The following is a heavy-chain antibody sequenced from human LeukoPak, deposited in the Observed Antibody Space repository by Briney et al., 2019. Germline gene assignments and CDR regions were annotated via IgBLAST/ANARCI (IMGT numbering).Heavy chain of an antibody. CDR1: GYTFTGYY. CDR2: INPNSGGT. D-gene: IGHD3-22*01. Sequence: GASVKVSCKASGYTFTGYYMHWVRQAPGQGLEWMGWINPNSGGTNYAQKFQGRVTMTRNTSISTAYMELSSLRSEDTAVYYCARMSGYDSSGYYYYWGQGTLVTVSS. J-gene: IGHJ4*02. V-gene: IGHV1-2*02. CDR3: ARMSGYDSSGYYYY.